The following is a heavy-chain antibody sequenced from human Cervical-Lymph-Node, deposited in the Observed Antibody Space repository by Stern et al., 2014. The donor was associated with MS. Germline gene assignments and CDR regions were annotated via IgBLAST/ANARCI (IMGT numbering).Heavy chain of an antibody. J-gene: IGHJ4*02. CDR3: TVDGSGWSY. D-gene: IGHD6-19*01. V-gene: IGHV3-73*02. Sequence: EVQLVESGGGLVQPGGSLKLSCATSGFTFSVSAMHWVRQTSGQGLEWVGSVRGKANGYATTYAASVKGRFTISRDDSKNMASLQMNSLKTEDTAVYYCTVDGSGWSYWGQGTLVTVSS. CDR2: VRGKANGYAT. CDR1: GFTFSVSA.